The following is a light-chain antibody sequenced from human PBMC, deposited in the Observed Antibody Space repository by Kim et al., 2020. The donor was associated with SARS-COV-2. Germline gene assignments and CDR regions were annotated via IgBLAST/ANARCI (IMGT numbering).Light chain of an antibody. J-gene: IGKJ2*01. CDR1: QTISTF. CDR3: QQSYNTPRYT. Sequence: DIQMTQSPSSLSASVGDKVTITCRASQTISTFLNWYQHKPGKAPKLLSYAASSLYTGDPSRFSGTGSGTDFTLTISGLQPEDFATYYCQQSYNTPRYTISQGTRLEI. V-gene: IGKV1-39*01. CDR2: AAS.